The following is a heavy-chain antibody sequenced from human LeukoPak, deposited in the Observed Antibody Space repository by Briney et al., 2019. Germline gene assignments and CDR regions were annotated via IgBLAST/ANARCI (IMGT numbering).Heavy chain of an antibody. V-gene: IGHV3-21*01. Sequence: GGSLGLSCAASGFTFSSYSMNWVRQAPGKGLEWVSSISSSSSYIYYADSVKGRFTISRDNAKNSLYLQMNSLRAEDTAVYYCAREIGGGLGPGYWGQGTLVTVSS. D-gene: IGHD2-15*01. CDR1: GFTFSSYS. CDR2: ISSSSSYI. CDR3: AREIGGGLGPGY. J-gene: IGHJ4*02.